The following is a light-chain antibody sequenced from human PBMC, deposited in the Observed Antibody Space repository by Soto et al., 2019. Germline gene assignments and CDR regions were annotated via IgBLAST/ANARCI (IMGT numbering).Light chain of an antibody. CDR2: AAS. CDR1: QPISSW. V-gene: IGKV1-39*01. CDR3: QQSYSTPRT. Sequence: DIQMTQSPPTLSASVGDRVTITCRASQPISSWLAWYHQKPGKAPKLLIYAASSLQSGVPSRFSGSGSGTDFTLTISSLQPEDFATYYCQQSYSTPRTFGQGTRLEIK. J-gene: IGKJ5*01.